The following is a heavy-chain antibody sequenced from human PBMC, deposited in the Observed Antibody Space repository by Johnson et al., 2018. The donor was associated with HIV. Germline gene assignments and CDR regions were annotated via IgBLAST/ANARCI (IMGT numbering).Heavy chain of an antibody. Sequence: QVLLVESGGDLVQPGGSLRLSCAASGFTFSSYGMHWVRQAPGKGLEWVSVIYTGSDSTSYTDSVKDRFTISRDSSQNAVYLQMSSLRAEDTALYYCARGSSGSFDLWGRGTMVTVSS. J-gene: IGHJ3*01. V-gene: IGHV3-NL1*01. CDR1: GFTFSSYG. CDR2: IYTGSDST. CDR3: ARGSSGSFDL. D-gene: IGHD6-6*01.